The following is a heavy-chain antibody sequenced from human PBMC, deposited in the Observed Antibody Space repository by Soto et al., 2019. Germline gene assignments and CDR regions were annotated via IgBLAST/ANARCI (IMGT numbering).Heavy chain of an antibody. J-gene: IGHJ4*02. CDR2: IKPDESEK. V-gene: IGHV3-7*01. CDR3: ARGGLRYFGD. CDR1: GFTFSNYW. Sequence: EVQLVESGGGLVQPGGSLRLSCTASGFTFSNYWMSWVRQAPGKGLEWVANIKPDESEKDCADSVEGRFTISRDNAKNSVYLQMNGLRAEDTAVCYCARGGLRYFGDWGQGILVIVSS. D-gene: IGHD4-17*01.